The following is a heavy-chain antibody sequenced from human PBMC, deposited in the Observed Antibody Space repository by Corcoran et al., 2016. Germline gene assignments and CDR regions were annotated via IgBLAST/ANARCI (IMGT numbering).Heavy chain of an antibody. CDR2: MNPNSGNT. V-gene: IGHV1-8*01. Sequence: QVQLVQSGTEVKKPGASVKVSCKASGYTFTSYDINWVRQATGQGLEWMGWMNPNSGNTGYAQEFQGRVTMTRNTSISTAYMELSSLGSEDTAVYYCARGASYDYGWGSYRYSPLGYWGQGTLVTVTS. J-gene: IGHJ4*02. D-gene: IGHD3-16*02. CDR3: ARGASYDYGWGSYRYSPLGY. CDR1: GYTFTSYD.